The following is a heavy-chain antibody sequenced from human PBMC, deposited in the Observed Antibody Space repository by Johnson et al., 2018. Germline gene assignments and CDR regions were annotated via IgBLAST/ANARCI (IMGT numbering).Heavy chain of an antibody. J-gene: IGHJ1*01. CDR1: GFTFSSYA. Sequence: EVQLVESGGGLVQPGGSLRLSCAASGFTFSSYAMSWVRQAPGKGLAWVSLISGSGGSPDYAASVKGRFTISSDNSQTTLYLKLNSLRAEDPAGYYCARDAGIGIFFGELLNFQHWGQGTLVTVSS. CDR2: ISGSGGSP. V-gene: IGHV3-23*04. CDR3: ARDAGIGIFFGELLNFQH. D-gene: IGHD3-10*01.